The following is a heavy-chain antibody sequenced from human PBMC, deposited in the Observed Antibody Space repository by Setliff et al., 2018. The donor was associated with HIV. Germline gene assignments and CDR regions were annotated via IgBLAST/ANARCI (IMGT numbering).Heavy chain of an antibody. CDR3: ATPHREREDDAFDI. D-gene: IGHD1-1*01. CDR2: MYPNGRT. V-gene: IGHV4-38-2*02. Sequence: SETLSLTCNVSGFSIGHFYYWGWVRQPPGKGLEWVGSMYPNGRTYYNPSVKSRVTISVDTSKNQFCLKLSSVTAADTAMYYCATPHREREDDAFDIWGQGTKVTVSS. J-gene: IGHJ3*02. CDR1: GFSIGHFYY.